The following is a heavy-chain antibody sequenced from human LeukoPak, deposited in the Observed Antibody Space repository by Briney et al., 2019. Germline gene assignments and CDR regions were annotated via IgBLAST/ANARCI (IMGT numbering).Heavy chain of an antibody. CDR2: INRSGRA. V-gene: IGHV4-34*01. CDR3: ARQRWHGGNSD. D-gene: IGHD4-23*01. J-gene: IGHJ4*02. Sequence: SETLSLTCAVYGGSFSGDYWSWIRQPPGKGLEWIGDINRSGRAVYNTSLKSRVIISVDTSKNQFSLKVNSVTAADTAVYYCARQRWHGGNSDWGQGTLVTVSS. CDR1: GGSFSGDY.